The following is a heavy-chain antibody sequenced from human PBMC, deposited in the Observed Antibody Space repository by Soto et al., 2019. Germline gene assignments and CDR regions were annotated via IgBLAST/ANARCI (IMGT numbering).Heavy chain of an antibody. Sequence: QVKLVQSGAEVKKPGASVKVSCKASRYTFTSYAMHWVRQAPGQRLEWMGWINAGSGNTKYSPKFQARVTITRARSASTDHRDLSGLRSEDTAVYYCARDLGGGVLLWGPYYYGMDVWGQGTTVTVSS. J-gene: IGHJ6*02. CDR1: RYTFTSYA. CDR2: INAGSGNT. D-gene: IGHD1-26*01. CDR3: ARDLGGGVLLWGPYYYGMDV. V-gene: IGHV1-3*01.